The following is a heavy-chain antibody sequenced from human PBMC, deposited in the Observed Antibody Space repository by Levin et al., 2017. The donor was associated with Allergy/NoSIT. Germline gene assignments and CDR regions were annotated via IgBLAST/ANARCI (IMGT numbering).Heavy chain of an antibody. CDR2: IDHGGST. CDR3: AREDAMIRGAVDP. V-gene: IGHV4-4*02. CDR1: GGSMSSTNYW. J-gene: IGHJ5*02. Sequence: SETLSLTCAVSGGSMSSTNYWWSWVRQPPGKGLEWIGQIDHGGSTNYNPSLKSRVTISVDRSKNQFSLKMNSVTAADTGVYYCAREDAMIRGAVDPWGQGAPVTVSS. D-gene: IGHD3-10*01.